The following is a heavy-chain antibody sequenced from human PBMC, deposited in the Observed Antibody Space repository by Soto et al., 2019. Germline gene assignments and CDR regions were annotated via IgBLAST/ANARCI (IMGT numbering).Heavy chain of an antibody. V-gene: IGHV4-31*03. CDR2: IYYSGST. D-gene: IGHD3-10*01. CDR3: ARDTMVRGVIGTNYYYYGMDV. J-gene: IGHJ6*02. CDR1: GGSISSGGYY. Sequence: SETLSLTCTVSGGSISSGGYYWSWIRQHPGKGLEWIGYIYYSGSTYYNPSLKSRVTISVDTSKNQFSLKLSSVTAADTAVYYCARDTMVRGVIGTNYYYYGMDVWGQGTTITVSS.